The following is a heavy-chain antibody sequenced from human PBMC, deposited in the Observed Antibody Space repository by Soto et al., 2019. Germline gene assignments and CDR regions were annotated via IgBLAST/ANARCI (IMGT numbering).Heavy chain of an antibody. V-gene: IGHV1-2*02. J-gene: IGHJ4*02. CDR1: GYTFTGLY. D-gene: IGHD2-8*02. CDR2: INPNSGGT. Sequence: WASVKVSCKASGYTFTGLYIHWVRLAPGQGLEWMGWINPNSGGTNYAEKFQGRVTMTRDTSISTAYTELSSLRSDDTAVYYCARDHGWWSFDYWGQGALVTVSS. CDR3: ARDHGWWSFDY.